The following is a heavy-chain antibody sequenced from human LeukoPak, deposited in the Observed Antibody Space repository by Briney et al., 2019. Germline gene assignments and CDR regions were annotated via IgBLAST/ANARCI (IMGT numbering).Heavy chain of an antibody. Sequence: GGSLRLSCAASGFTFSNAWMSWVRQAPGKGLEWVGRIKSKTDGGTTDYAAPVKGRFTISRDDSKNTLYLQMNSLKTEDTAVYYCTTDTRLVGGRDDAFDIWGQGTMVTVSS. J-gene: IGHJ3*02. V-gene: IGHV3-15*01. CDR2: IKSKTDGGTT. CDR1: GFTFSNAW. D-gene: IGHD1-26*01. CDR3: TTDTRLVGGRDDAFDI.